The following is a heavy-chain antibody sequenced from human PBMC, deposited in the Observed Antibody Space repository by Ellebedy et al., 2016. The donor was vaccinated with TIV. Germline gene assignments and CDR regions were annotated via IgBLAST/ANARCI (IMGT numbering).Heavy chain of an antibody. V-gene: IGHV4-4*02. Sequence: MPSETLSLTCTVSGVSISNTNWWSWVRQPPGKGLEWIGHIDYSGSTNYNPSLKSRVTISVDTSKNKFSLRLSSVTAADTAVYYCARGGRDQWLIDYWGQGTLVTVSS. CDR2: IDYSGST. D-gene: IGHD6-19*01. CDR3: ARGGRDQWLIDY. J-gene: IGHJ4*02. CDR1: GVSISNTNW.